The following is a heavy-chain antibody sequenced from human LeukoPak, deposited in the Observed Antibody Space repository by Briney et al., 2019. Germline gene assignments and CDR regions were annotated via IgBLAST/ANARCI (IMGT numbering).Heavy chain of an antibody. V-gene: IGHV4-61*02. CDR1: GGSISSGSYY. Sequence: PSQTLSLTCTVSGGSISSGSYYWSWIRQPAGKGLEWIGRIYTSGSTNYNPSLKSRVTISVDTSKNQFSLKLSSVTAADTAVYYCASRDYYDSSGYYGDYWGQGTLVTVSS. J-gene: IGHJ4*02. CDR3: ASRDYYDSSGYYGDY. CDR2: IYTSGST. D-gene: IGHD3-22*01.